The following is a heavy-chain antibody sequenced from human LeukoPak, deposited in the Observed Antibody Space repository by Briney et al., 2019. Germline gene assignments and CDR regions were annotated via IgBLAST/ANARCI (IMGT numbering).Heavy chain of an antibody. V-gene: IGHV1-24*01. CDR1: GYTFTSYG. Sequence: GASVKVSCKASGYTFTSYGISWVRRAPGKGLEWMGGFDPEDGETIYAQKFQGRVTMTEDTSTDTAYMELSSLRSEDTAVYYCATAKGWFDPWGQGTLVTVSS. J-gene: IGHJ5*02. CDR3: ATAKGWFDP. CDR2: FDPEDGET.